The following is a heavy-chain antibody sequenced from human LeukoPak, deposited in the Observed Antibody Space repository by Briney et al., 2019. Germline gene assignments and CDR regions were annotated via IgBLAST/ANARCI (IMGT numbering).Heavy chain of an antibody. J-gene: IGHJ4*02. CDR1: GGSISSSSYY. CDR3: ARPRGRTRGRRQDYFDY. Sequence: PSETLSLTCTVSGGSISSSSYYWGWIRQPPGKGLEWIGSIYYSGSTYYNPSLKSRVTISIDTSKNQFSLKLSSVTAADTAVYYCARPRGRTRGRRQDYFDYWGQGTLVTVSS. V-gene: IGHV4-39*07. CDR2: IYYSGST. D-gene: IGHD6-25*01.